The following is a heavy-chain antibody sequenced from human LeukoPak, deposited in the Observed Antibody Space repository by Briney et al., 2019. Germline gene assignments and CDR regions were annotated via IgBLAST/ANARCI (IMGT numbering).Heavy chain of an antibody. J-gene: IGHJ4*02. CDR2: IYYSGST. Sequence: SETLSLTCTVSGGSISSYYWSWIRQPPGKGLEWIGYIYYSGSTNYNPSLKSRVTISVDTSKNQFSLKLSSVTAADTAVYYCARRGQLWQYYFDYWGQGTLVTVSS. CDR1: GGSISSYY. V-gene: IGHV4-59*12. D-gene: IGHD5-18*01. CDR3: ARRGQLWQYYFDY.